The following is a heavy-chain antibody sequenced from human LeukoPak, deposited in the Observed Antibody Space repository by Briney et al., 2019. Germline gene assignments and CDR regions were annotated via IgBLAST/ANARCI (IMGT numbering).Heavy chain of an antibody. CDR1: GYTFTSYG. Sequence: ASVKVSCKASGYTFTSYGINWVRQDPGQGLEWMGWISAYNGNTNYAQKLQGRVTMTTDTSTGTAYMELRSLRSDDTAVYYCARADLGGCGDHWGQGILVTVSS. V-gene: IGHV1-18*01. CDR3: ARADLGGCGDH. J-gene: IGHJ4*02. D-gene: IGHD2-15*01. CDR2: ISAYNGNT.